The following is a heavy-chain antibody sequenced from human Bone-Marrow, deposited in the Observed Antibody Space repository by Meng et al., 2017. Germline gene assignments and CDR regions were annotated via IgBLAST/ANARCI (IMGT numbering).Heavy chain of an antibody. Sequence: GGSLRLSCAASGFTVSSNYMSWVRQAPGKGLEWVSAISGSGATAYYADSVKGRFTISRDNSNYTLYLQMNSLRADETAVYYCAKAVTDRSGSWRYAFDIWGQGTMVTVSS. V-gene: IGHV3-23*01. CDR1: GFTVSSNY. CDR2: ISGSGATA. J-gene: IGHJ3*02. D-gene: IGHD6-13*01. CDR3: AKAVTDRSGSWRYAFDI.